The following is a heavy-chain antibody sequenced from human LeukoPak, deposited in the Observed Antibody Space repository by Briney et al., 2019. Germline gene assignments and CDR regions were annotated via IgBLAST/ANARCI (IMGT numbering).Heavy chain of an antibody. V-gene: IGHV3-9*01. D-gene: IGHD3-16*02. CDR2: ISWSSGII. J-gene: IGHJ4*02. CDR1: GFIFDDHG. Sequence: GGSLRLSCAASGFIFDDHGMHWVRQAPGKGLEWVSGISWSSGIIGYADSVKGRFTISRDNAKNSLDLQMESLRAEDTAVYYCAKVSYDYVWGSYRSWGQGTLVTVSS. CDR3: AKVSYDYVWGSYRS.